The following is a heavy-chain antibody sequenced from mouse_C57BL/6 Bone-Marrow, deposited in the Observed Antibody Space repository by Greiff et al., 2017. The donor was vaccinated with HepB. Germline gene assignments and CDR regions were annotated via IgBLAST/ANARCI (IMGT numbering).Heavy chain of an antibody. J-gene: IGHJ1*03. D-gene: IGHD1-2*01. CDR2: INPSGGYT. Sequence: VQLKESGAELARPGASVKMSCKASGYTFTSYTMHWVKQRPGQGLEWIGYINPSGGYTKYNQKFKDQATLTADKSSSTAYMQLSSLTSEDSAVYDYASTGSWYFDVWGTGTTVTVSS. CDR1: GYTFTSYT. CDR3: ASTGSWYFDV. V-gene: IGHV1-4*01.